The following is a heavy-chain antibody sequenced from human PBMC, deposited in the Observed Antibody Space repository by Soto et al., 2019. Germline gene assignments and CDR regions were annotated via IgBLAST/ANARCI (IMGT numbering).Heavy chain of an antibody. CDR3: TRGPSDDKVDY. Sequence: SETLSLTCSVSDCSMNIGYFVWGWVRQPPGKGLEWIGHIYDRGNTYNNPSLQSRVTISVDTSKNQFSLHLTSVTAADTAVYYCTRGPSDDKVDYWGQGTLVTVSS. CDR1: DCSMNIGYFV. J-gene: IGHJ4*02. V-gene: IGHV4-30-4*01. D-gene: IGHD1-1*01. CDR2: IYDRGNT.